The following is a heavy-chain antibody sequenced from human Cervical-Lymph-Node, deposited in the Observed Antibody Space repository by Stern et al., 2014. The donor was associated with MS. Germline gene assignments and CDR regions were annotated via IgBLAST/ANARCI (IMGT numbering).Heavy chain of an antibody. J-gene: IGHJ6*02. Sequence: QLQLQESGPGLVKPSETLSLTCTVSGGSITTYHWSWIRQPPGKGLEWIGNFFYSGRTNYNPSLKSRVTISEDTSKNQLTLKLRSVTAADTAVYYCAREALGDYDRREGTYYYYGMDVWGQGTTVTVSS. D-gene: IGHD3-22*01. CDR3: AREALGDYDRREGTYYYYGMDV. V-gene: IGHV4-59*01. CDR1: GGSITTYH. CDR2: FFYSGRT.